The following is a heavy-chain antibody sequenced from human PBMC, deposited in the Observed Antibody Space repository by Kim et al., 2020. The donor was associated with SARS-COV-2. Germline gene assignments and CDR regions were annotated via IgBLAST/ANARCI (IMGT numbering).Heavy chain of an antibody. V-gene: IGHV1-69*13. J-gene: IGHJ2*01. CDR1: GGTFSSYA. CDR2: IIPIFGTA. CDR3: ARSLIAAASSTRYWYFDL. Sequence: SVKVSCKASGGTFSSYAISWVRQAPGQGLEWMGGIIPIFGTANYAQKFQGRVTITADESTSTAYMELSSLRSEDTAVYYCARSLIAAASSTRYWYFDLWGRGTLVTVSS. D-gene: IGHD6-13*01.